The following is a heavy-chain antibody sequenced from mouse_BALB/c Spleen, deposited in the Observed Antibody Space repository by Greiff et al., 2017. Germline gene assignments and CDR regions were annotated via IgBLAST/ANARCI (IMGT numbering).Heavy chain of an antibody. CDR2: ISDGGSYT. V-gene: IGHV5-4*02. J-gene: IGHJ4*01. CDR3: ARDGYYRYDGYAMDY. D-gene: IGHD2-14*01. Sequence: EVKLVESGGGLVKPGGSLKLSCAASGFTFSDYYMYWVRQTPEKRLEWVATISDGGSYTYYPDSVKGRFTISRDNAKNNLYLQMSSLKSEDTAMYYCARDGYYRYDGYAMDYWGQGTSVTVSS. CDR1: GFTFSDYY.